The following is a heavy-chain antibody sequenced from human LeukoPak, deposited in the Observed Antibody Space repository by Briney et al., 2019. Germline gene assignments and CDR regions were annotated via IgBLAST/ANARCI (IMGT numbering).Heavy chain of an antibody. J-gene: IGHJ4*02. D-gene: IGHD3-3*01. V-gene: IGHV1-8*01. CDR1: GYTFTSYD. Sequence: ASVKVSCKASGYTFTSYDFNWVRQATGQRPEWMGWMSPNSGDTGYAQKFQDRVTMTRNTSISTAYMELSSLRSDDTAVYYCARGGYDFWSGYFPDYWGQGTLVTVSS. CDR3: ARGGYDFWSGYFPDY. CDR2: MSPNSGDT.